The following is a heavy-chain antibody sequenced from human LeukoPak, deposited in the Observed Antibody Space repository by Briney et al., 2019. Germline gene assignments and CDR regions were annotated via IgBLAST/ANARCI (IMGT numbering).Heavy chain of an antibody. D-gene: IGHD3-10*01. CDR3: ARDPGGVTMGYYGMDV. Sequence: KPSETLSLTCTVSGGSISSYYWSWIRQPPGKGLEWIGYIYYSGSTNYNPSLKSRVTISVDTSKNQFSLKLSSVTAADTAVFYCARDPGGVTMGYYGMDVWGQGTTVTVSS. CDR1: GGSISSYY. CDR2: IYYSGST. J-gene: IGHJ6*02. V-gene: IGHV4-59*01.